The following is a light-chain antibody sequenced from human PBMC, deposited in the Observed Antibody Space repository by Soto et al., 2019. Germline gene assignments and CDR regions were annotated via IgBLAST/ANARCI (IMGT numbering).Light chain of an antibody. CDR2: GAS. CDR3: QQYGSSPWT. V-gene: IGKV3-20*01. CDR1: QSVSSSY. Sequence: IVLTQSPGTLSLSPGERATLSCRASQSVSSSYLAWYQQKPGQAPRLLIYGASSRATGIPDRFSGSGSGKDFTLTISRLEPEDFAVYYCQQYGSSPWTFGQGTKVDI. J-gene: IGKJ1*01.